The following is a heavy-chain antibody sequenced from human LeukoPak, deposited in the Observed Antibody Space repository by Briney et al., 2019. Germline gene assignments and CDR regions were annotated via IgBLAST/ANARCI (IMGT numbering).Heavy chain of an antibody. D-gene: IGHD3-22*01. Sequence: GGSLRLSCAASGFTFSSYAMSWVRQAPGKGLEGVSGISGSGGTTFYADSVKGRFTISRDNSKNTLYLQMNSLRAEDTAVYYCAKRRDSSAYYSFDYWGQGTLVTVSS. CDR1: GFTFSSYA. CDR2: ISGSGGTT. CDR3: AKRRDSSAYYSFDY. V-gene: IGHV3-23*01. J-gene: IGHJ4*02.